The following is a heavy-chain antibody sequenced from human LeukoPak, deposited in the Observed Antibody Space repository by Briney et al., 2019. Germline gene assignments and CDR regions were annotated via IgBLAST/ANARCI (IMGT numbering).Heavy chain of an antibody. D-gene: IGHD2-15*01. V-gene: IGHV4-4*02. Sequence: GSLRLSCAASGFTFSTYWMRWVRQAPGKGLEWIGEIYHSGGTNYNPSLKSRVTISVDKSKNQFSLKLSSVTAADTAVYYCARRGEDIVVVVADDAFDIWGQGTMVTVSS. CDR1: GFTFSTYW. CDR2: IYHSGGT. CDR3: ARRGEDIVVVVADDAFDI. J-gene: IGHJ3*02.